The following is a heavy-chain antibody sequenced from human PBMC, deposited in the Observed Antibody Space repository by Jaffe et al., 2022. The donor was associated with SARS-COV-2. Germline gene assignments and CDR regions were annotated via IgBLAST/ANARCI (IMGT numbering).Heavy chain of an antibody. CDR3: AKEGIWFGSASDI. Sequence: EVQLVESGGGLVQPGGSLRLSCAASGFSFNSYVMTWVRQAPGKGLEWVSGISGSGGTAHYADSVKGRFTISRDKSKNTLYLQMNSLRAEDTAVYYCAKEGIWFGSASDIWGQGTMVTVSS. CDR2: ISGSGGTA. CDR1: GFSFNSYV. J-gene: IGHJ3*02. V-gene: IGHV3-23*04. D-gene: IGHD3-10*01.